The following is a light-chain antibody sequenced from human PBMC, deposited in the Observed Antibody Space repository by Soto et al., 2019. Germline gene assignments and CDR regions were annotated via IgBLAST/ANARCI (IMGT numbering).Light chain of an antibody. V-gene: IGLV1-40*01. CDR3: QSYDSSLSGVV. CDR2: GNS. J-gene: IGLJ2*01. Sequence: QSVLTQPPSVSGAPGQRVTISCTGSSSNIGAGYDVHWYQQLPGTAPKLLIYGNSNRPSGVPDRFSASKSGTSASLAITGLQAEDEADYHCQSYDSSLSGVVFGGGTKLTVL. CDR1: SSNIGAGYD.